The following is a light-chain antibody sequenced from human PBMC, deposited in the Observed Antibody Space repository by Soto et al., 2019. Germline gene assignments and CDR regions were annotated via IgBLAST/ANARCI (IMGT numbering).Light chain of an antibody. V-gene: IGKV3-15*01. J-gene: IGKJ1*01. CDR3: QQYNHWPAT. CDR1: QSVTSN. CDR2: GAS. Sequence: EIVMTECPDTLSVAPGERVTLSCRASQSVTSNLAWYQQKPGQAPILLIFGASTRATGLPARFSGSGSGTEFTLTITSLRSEDFAVYYCQQYNHWPATFGHGTKVDSK.